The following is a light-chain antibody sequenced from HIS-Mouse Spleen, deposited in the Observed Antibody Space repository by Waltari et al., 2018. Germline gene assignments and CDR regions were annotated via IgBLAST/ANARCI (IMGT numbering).Light chain of an antibody. Sequence: DIQMTQSPSTLSASVGDRVTITCRASQSISSWLALYQQKPGKPPKHLIYKASSLESGVPSRFSGSGSGTEFTLTISSLQPDDFATYYCQQYNSYSWTFGQGTKVEIK. CDR2: KAS. V-gene: IGKV1-5*03. CDR3: QQYNSYSWT. CDR1: QSISSW. J-gene: IGKJ1*01.